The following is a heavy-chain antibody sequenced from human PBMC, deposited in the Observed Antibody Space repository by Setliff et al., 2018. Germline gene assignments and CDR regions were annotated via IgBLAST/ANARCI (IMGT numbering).Heavy chain of an antibody. CDR1: GYTFTSYA. CDR2: SNAGSSNT. Sequence: ASVKVSCKASGYTFTSYAMHWVRQAPGQRLEWMGWSNAGSSNTLYSQRFQDRITISSDTSATTVHMELSSLRSDDTAVYYCARMSKSGPHYDYWGQGTLVTVSS. CDR3: ARMSKSGPHYDY. J-gene: IGHJ4*02. V-gene: IGHV1-3*01. D-gene: IGHD2-8*02.